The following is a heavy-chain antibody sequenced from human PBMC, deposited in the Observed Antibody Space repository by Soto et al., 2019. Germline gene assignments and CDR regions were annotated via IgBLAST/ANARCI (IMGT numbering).Heavy chain of an antibody. CDR1: GGSFSGYY. V-gene: IGHV4-34*01. Sequence: PSETLSLTCAVYGGSFSGYYWSWIRQPPGKGLEWIGEINHSGSTNYNPSLNGRVTISVDTSKNQFSLKLSSVTAADTAVYYCARGLERVRGVIITGTCHFDYWGQGTLVTVSS. CDR3: ARGLERVRGVIITGTCHFDY. CDR2: INHSGST. J-gene: IGHJ4*02. D-gene: IGHD3-10*01.